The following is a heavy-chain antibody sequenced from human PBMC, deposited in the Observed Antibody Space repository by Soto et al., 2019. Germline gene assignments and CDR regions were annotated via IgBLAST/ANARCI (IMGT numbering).Heavy chain of an antibody. J-gene: IGHJ4*02. CDR1: GFTFSDAW. V-gene: IGHV3-15*01. CDR3: ATDASKHDSSGYYYDAAY. Sequence: EVQLVESGGGLVEPGGSLRLSCAASGFTFSDAWMSWVRQCPGTGLAWCGLIKHTSRGGTAEYAAPLKARFTISRDDSKNTLFLQLSSLKTEDTAIYYWATDASKHDSSGYYYDAAYWGQEALVTVSS. D-gene: IGHD3-22*01. CDR2: IKHTSRGGTA.